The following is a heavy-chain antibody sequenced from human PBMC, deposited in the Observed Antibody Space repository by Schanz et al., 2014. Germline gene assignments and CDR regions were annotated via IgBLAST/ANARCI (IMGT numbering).Heavy chain of an antibody. CDR3: ARELCSSTTCYVRYDP. D-gene: IGHD2-2*01. V-gene: IGHV1-18*01. Sequence: QVQLVQSGAEVKKPGASVKVSCKASGYTFSRYGISWVRQAPGQGLEWMGWIGGHSGDTRYAQQFQGRLTVTADTSTTTAYMELRSLRTDDTAVYYCARELCSSTTCYVRYDPWGQGTLVTVSS. J-gene: IGHJ5*02. CDR2: IGGHSGDT. CDR1: GYTFSRYG.